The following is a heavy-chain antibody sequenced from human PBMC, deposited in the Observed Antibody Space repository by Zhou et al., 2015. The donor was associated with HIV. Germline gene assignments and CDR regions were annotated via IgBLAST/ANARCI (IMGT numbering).Heavy chain of an antibody. Sequence: QVQLVQSGAEVKKPGSSVKVSCKASGGTFSSYAISWVRQAPGQGLEWMGGIIPIFGTANYAQKFQGRVTITADESTSTAYMELSSLRSEDTAVYYCARGSHCSGGSCPYYYYYGMDVWGQGTTVTVSS. D-gene: IGHD2-15*01. CDR1: GGTFSSYA. CDR3: ARGSHCSGGSCPYYYYYGMDV. CDR2: IIPIFGTA. J-gene: IGHJ6*02. V-gene: IGHV1-69*12.